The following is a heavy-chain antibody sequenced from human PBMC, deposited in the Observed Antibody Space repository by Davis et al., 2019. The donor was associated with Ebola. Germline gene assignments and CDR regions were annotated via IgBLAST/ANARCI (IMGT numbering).Heavy chain of an antibody. CDR2: INSDGSST. V-gene: IGHV3-74*01. CDR1: GFTFSSYW. CDR3: AGETYYYYYGMDV. J-gene: IGHJ6*02. Sequence: GESLKISCAASGFTFSSYWVHWVRQAPGKGLVWVSRINSDGSSTSYADSVKGRFTISRDNAKNTLYLQMNSLRAEDTAVYYCAGETYYYYYGMDVWGQGTTVTVSS.